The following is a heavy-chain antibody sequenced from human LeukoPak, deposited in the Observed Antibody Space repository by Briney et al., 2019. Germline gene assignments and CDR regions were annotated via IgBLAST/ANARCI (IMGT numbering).Heavy chain of an antibody. CDR1: DDSISSYY. CDR3: ARSRDSSGYRNNWFDP. CDR2: ISSSGST. Sequence: SETLSLTCTVSDDSISSYYWSWIRQPPGKGLEWIGYISSSGSTNYNPSLKSRVTMSVDTSKNQFSLELNSVTAADTAVYYCARSRDSSGYRNNWFDPWGQGTLVTVSS. J-gene: IGHJ5*02. V-gene: IGHV4-59*01. D-gene: IGHD3-22*01.